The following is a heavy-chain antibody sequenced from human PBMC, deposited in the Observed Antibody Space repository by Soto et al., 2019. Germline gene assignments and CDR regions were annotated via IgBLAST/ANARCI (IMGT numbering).Heavy chain of an antibody. J-gene: IGHJ4*02. V-gene: IGHV3-23*01. D-gene: IGHD1-26*01. CDR2: MSGSGGSR. CDR1: GFIFSDYG. CDR3: AKTFGSNWLLDY. Sequence: EVRLLESGGGLVQPGGSLRLSCEGSGFIFSDYGISWVRQSPEKGLQWVSAMSGSGGSRYYADSAKGRFTISRDNSKNTVYLQMSSLRGDDTAIYYCAKTFGSNWLLDYWGQGTLVTVSS.